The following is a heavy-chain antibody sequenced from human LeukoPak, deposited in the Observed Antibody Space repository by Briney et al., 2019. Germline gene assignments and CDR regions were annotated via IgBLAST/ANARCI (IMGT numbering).Heavy chain of an antibody. CDR3: ARQYCSTTSCYDNWFDP. J-gene: IGHJ5*02. Sequence: SETLSLTCTVSGGPISSSSYYWGWIRQPPGKGLEWIGGIYNSGSTYYNPSLKSRVTIYVDTSKNQFSLKLTSVTAADTAVYYCARQYCSTTSCYDNWFDPWGQGTLVTVSS. D-gene: IGHD2-2*01. CDR1: GGPISSSSYY. CDR2: IYNSGST. V-gene: IGHV4-39*01.